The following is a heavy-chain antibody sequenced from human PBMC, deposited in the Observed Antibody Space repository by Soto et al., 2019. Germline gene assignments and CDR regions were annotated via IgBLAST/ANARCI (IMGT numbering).Heavy chain of an antibody. CDR1: GYTFINYY. V-gene: IGHV1-46*01. J-gene: IGHJ4*02. CDR3: ARLKQDYAVA. CDR2: INPSRGST. D-gene: IGHD3-16*01. Sequence: GASVKVSCKASGYTFINYYMHWVRQAPGQGLEWMGIINPSRGSTAYARKFQGRVTMTRDTSTTTVNMELSGLRSEDTAVYYCARLKQDYAVAWGQGTLVTVSS.